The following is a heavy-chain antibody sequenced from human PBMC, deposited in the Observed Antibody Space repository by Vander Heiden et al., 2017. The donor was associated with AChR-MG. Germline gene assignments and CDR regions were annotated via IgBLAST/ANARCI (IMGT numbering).Heavy chain of an antibody. CDR3: ARVSDSSGYYEGWYFDL. CDR2: IYYSGST. CDR1: GGSISSYY. D-gene: IGHD3-22*01. J-gene: IGHJ2*01. Sequence: QVQLQESGPGLVKPSETLSLTCTVSGGSISSYYWSWIRQPPGKGLEWIGYIYYSGSTNYNPSLKSRVTISVDTSKNQFSLKLSSVTAADTAVYYCARVSDSSGYYEGWYFDLWGRGTLVTVSS. V-gene: IGHV4-59*01.